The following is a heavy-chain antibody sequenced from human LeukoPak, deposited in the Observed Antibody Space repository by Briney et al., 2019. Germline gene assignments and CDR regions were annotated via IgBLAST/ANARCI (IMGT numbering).Heavy chain of an antibody. Sequence: PGGSLRLSCAASGFTFSSYWMHWVRQAPGKGLVWVSRINSGGTSTSYADSVKGRFTISRDNAKNTLYLQMNSLRAEDTAVYFCARGGDKNYYYYGMDVWGQGTTVTVSS. CDR3: ARGGDKNYYYYGMDV. D-gene: IGHD2/OR15-2a*01. CDR2: INSGGTST. J-gene: IGHJ6*02. CDR1: GFTFSSYW. V-gene: IGHV3-74*01.